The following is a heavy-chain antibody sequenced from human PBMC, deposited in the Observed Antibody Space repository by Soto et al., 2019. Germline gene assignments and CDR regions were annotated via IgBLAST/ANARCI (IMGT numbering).Heavy chain of an antibody. CDR2: IADSRDRT. Sequence: EVQLLESGGGLVQPGGSLRLSCAASGFTFRSYAMSWVRQAPGKGLEWVSVIADSRDRTYYADSVKGRFTISRDNSKNTLYLQMHNLRAGDTATYYCAKGIDWGQGTRVTVSS. J-gene: IGHJ4*02. CDR3: AKGID. V-gene: IGHV3-23*01. D-gene: IGHD2-15*01. CDR1: GFTFRSYA.